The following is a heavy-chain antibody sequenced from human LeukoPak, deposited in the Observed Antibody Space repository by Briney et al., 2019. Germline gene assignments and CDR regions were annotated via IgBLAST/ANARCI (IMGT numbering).Heavy chain of an antibody. V-gene: IGHV3-7*01. D-gene: IGHD7-27*01. J-gene: IGHJ6*02. CDR2: IKPDGTEE. CDR3: ATYTNWVAGDV. CDR1: GFSFSDSW. Sequence: GGSLRLSRAASGFSFSDSWMSWVRQAPGKGPEWVANIKPDGTEEHYVDSVKGRFTVSRDNARNSLFLQMNSLRVEDTALYYCATYTNWVAGDVWGQGTTVSVSS.